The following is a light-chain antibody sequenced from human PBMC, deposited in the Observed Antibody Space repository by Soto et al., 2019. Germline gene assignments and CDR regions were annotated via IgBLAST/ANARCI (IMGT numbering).Light chain of an antibody. Sequence: DMVMTQAPATLSVSPGERATLACRVSLSVSRSLAWYPQQPGRPPRLLFYGAATRAIGIPARFSASGSGQQCTLIISRLQSDVVAVYYCLSYDNLWTFGQGNQVEIK. J-gene: IGKJ1*01. V-gene: IGKV3-15*01. CDR3: LSYDNLWT. CDR2: GAA. CDR1: LSVSRS.